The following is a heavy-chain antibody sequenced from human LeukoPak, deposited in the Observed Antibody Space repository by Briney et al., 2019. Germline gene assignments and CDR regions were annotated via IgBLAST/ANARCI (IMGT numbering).Heavy chain of an antibody. D-gene: IGHD6-13*01. Sequence: SQTLSLTCTVSGGSISSGGYYWSWIRQPPGKGLEWIGYIYHSGSTYYNPSLKSRVTMSVDTSKNQFSLKLSSVTAADTAVYYCARDREGVAAAHWYFDLWGRGTLVTVSS. V-gene: IGHV4-30-2*01. CDR3: ARDREGVAAAHWYFDL. J-gene: IGHJ2*01. CDR2: IYHSGST. CDR1: GGSISSGGYY.